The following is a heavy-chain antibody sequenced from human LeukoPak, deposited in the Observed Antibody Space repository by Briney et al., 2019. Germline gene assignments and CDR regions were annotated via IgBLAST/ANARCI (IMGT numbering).Heavy chain of an antibody. CDR1: GFTFRNYD. V-gene: IGHV3-13*01. CDR2: IGIADDT. CDR3: ARDLRITMVRGVIIHDAFDI. J-gene: IGHJ3*02. Sequence: QPGGSLRLSCAASGFTFRNYDMHWVRQFPGRGLEWVSAIGIADDTHYPDSVKGRFTISRDNSKNTLYLQMNSLRAEDTAVYYCARDLRITMVRGVIIHDAFDIWGQGTMVTVSS. D-gene: IGHD3-10*01.